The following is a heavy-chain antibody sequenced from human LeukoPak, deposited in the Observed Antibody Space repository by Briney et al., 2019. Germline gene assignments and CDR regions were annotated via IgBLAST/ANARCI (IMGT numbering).Heavy chain of an antibody. D-gene: IGHD2-15*01. CDR2: IYYSGST. CDR1: GGSISSSSYY. Sequence: SETLSLTCTVSGGSISSSSYYWGWIRQPPGKGLEWIGSIYYSGSTYYNPSLKSRVTISVDTSKNQFSLKLSSVTAADTAVYYCAREWGDRYCSGGSCYSRGLDAFDIWGQGTMVTVSS. V-gene: IGHV4-39*07. J-gene: IGHJ3*02. CDR3: AREWGDRYCSGGSCYSRGLDAFDI.